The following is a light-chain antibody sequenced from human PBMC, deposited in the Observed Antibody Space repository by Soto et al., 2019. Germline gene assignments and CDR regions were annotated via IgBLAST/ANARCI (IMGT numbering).Light chain of an antibody. CDR1: QSVSGSY. CDR2: DAS. V-gene: IGKV3-20*01. J-gene: IGKJ1*01. Sequence: EIVLTQSPGTLSLSPGERATFSCRASQSVSGSYLAWYQHKPGQAPRLLIYDASSRATGIPDRFSGSGSGTDFILIISRLEPEDFAVYYCQQYGSSLWTFGQGTKVEIK. CDR3: QQYGSSLWT.